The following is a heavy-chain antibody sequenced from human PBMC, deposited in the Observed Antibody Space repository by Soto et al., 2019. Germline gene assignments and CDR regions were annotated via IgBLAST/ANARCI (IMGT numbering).Heavy chain of an antibody. CDR1: GASVSSGDYQ. CDR2: ISYSGRT. CDR3: AREYDSRGLCYWYFDL. Sequence: SETLSLTCAVSGASVSSGDYQWSWIRQPPGKGLEWIGYISYSGRTYYNPSLTSRVTMSVDTSKNQFSLRLTSVTAADTAVYYCAREYDSRGLCYWYFDLWGRGTLVTVFS. D-gene: IGHD3-22*01. J-gene: IGHJ2*01. V-gene: IGHV4-30-4*01.